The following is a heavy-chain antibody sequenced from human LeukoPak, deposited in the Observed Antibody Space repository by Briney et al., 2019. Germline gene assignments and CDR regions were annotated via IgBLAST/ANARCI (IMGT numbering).Heavy chain of an antibody. V-gene: IGHV3-23*01. J-gene: IGHJ4*02. D-gene: IGHD3-10*01. Sequence: PGGSLRLSCAASGFTFSSYAVSWVRQAPGKGLEWVSAISGSGGSTHYADSVKGRFTISRDNSKNTLYLQMNSLRAEDTAVYYCAKGNVGVTMVRGKYYFDYWGQGTLVTVSS. CDR2: ISGSGGST. CDR1: GFTFSSYA. CDR3: AKGNVGVTMVRGKYYFDY.